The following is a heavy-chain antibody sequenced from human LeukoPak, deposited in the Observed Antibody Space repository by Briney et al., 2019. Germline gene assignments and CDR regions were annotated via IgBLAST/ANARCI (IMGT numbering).Heavy chain of an antibody. V-gene: IGHV1-58*01. CDR1: GFTFTSSA. CDR3: AAVSGWYEGSFDY. J-gene: IGHJ4*02. Sequence: GASVKVSCKASGFTFTSSAVQWVRQARGQRLEWIGWIVVGSGNTNYAQKFQERVTITRDMSTSTAYMELSSLRSEDTAVYYCAAVSGWYEGSFDYWGQGTLVTVSS. CDR2: IVVGSGNT. D-gene: IGHD6-19*01.